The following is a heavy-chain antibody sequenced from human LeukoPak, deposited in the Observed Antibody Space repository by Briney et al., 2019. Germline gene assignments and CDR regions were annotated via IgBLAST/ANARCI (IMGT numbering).Heavy chain of an antibody. J-gene: IGHJ4*02. CDR1: GGSFSGYY. D-gene: IGHD6-19*01. CDR3: ARELQAVATPFDY. Sequence: SETLSLTCAVYGGSFSGYYWSWIRQPPGKGLEWIGEINHSGSTNYNPSLKSRVTISVDTSKNQFSLKLSSVTAADTAVYYCARELQAVATPFDYWGQGTLVTVSS. V-gene: IGHV4-34*01. CDR2: INHSGST.